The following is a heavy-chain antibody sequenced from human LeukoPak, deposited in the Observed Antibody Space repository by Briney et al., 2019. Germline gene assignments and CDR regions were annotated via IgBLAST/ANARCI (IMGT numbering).Heavy chain of an antibody. CDR1: GYTFTSYG. D-gene: IGHD6-19*01. Sequence: ASVKVSCKACGYTFTSYGISWVRQAPGQGLEWMGWISAYNGNTNYAQKLQGRVTMTTDTSTSTAYMELRSLRSDDTAVYYCARHPGIAVAGTSPPFDYRGQGTLVTVSS. CDR2: ISAYNGNT. CDR3: ARHPGIAVAGTSPPFDY. V-gene: IGHV1-18*01. J-gene: IGHJ4*02.